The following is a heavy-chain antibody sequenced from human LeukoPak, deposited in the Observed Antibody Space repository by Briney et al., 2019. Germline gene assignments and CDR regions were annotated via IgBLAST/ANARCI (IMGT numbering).Heavy chain of an antibody. V-gene: IGHV3-21*01. CDR2: ISSSSSNT. J-gene: IGHJ4*02. D-gene: IGHD2/OR15-2a*01. CDR1: GFTFSSYS. CDR3: VRVTFPSFDY. Sequence: KPGGSLRLSCAASGFTFSSYSMSWVRQAPGKGLEWVSSISSSSSNTYYADSVKGRFTISRDNAKNSLYLQMNSLRAEDTAVYYCVRVTFPSFDYWGQGTLVTASS.